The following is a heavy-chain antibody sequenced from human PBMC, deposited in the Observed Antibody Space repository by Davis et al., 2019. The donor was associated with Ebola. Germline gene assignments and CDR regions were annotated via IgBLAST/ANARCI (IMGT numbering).Heavy chain of an antibody. CDR1: GFSLSTRGMC. Sequence: SGPTLVKPTQTLTLTCTFSGFSLSTRGMCVSWIRQPPGKALEWLALIDWDDDKYYSTSLKTRLTISKDTSKNQVVLTLTNMDPVDTATYYCARIRTYYDFWSGYYTAYYGMDVWGQGTTVTVSS. CDR2: IDWDDDK. D-gene: IGHD3-3*01. J-gene: IGHJ6*02. CDR3: ARIRTYYDFWSGYYTAYYGMDV. V-gene: IGHV2-70*01.